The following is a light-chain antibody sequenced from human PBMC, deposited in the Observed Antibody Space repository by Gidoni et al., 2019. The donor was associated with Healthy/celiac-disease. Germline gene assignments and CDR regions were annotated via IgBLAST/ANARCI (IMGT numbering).Light chain of an antibody. Sequence: SYELTQPPSVSVSPGQTASITCSGDKLGDKYACWYQQKPGQSPVLVIYQDSKRPSGIPERFSGSNSGNTATLTISGTQAMDEADYYCQAWDSSRWVFGGGTKLNVL. J-gene: IGLJ3*02. CDR1: KLGDKY. CDR2: QDS. V-gene: IGLV3-1*01. CDR3: QAWDSSRWV.